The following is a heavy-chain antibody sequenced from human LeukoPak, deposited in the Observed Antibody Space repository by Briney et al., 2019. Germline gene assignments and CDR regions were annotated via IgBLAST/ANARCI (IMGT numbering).Heavy chain of an antibody. D-gene: IGHD3-10*01. Sequence: GGSLRLSCTASGFTFGDYAMSWVRQAPGKGLEWVGFIRSKAYGGTTEYAASVKGRFTISRDDSKSIAYLQMNSLKTEDTAVYYCTTLRSMVRGIGEGYYFDYWGQGTLVTVSS. CDR1: GFTFGDYA. J-gene: IGHJ4*02. CDR2: IRSKAYGGTT. V-gene: IGHV3-49*04. CDR3: TTLRSMVRGIGEGYYFDY.